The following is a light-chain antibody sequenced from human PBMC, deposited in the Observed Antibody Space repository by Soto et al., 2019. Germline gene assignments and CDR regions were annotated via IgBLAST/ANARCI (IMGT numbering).Light chain of an antibody. J-gene: IGLJ2*01. CDR1: SGHSNYA. V-gene: IGLV4-69*01. CDR2: LNRDGSH. CDR3: QTWGTGIVI. Sequence: QPVLTQSPSASASLGASVKLTCTLSSGHSNYAIAWHQQQPEKVPRYLMKLNRDGSHSKGDGSPNRFSGSSSGAERYLTISMLQSEDEADYYCQTWGTGIVIFGGGTKLTVL.